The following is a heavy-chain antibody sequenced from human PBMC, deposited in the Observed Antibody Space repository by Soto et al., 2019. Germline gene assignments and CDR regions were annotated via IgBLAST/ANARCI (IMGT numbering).Heavy chain of an antibody. D-gene: IGHD2-2*01. CDR2: IYYSGST. CDR3: DRIGSTVVTHYYYYYGMVV. CDR1: GGSISSGDYY. Sequence: PSETLSLTCTVSGGSISSGDYYWSWIRQPPGKGLEWIGYIYYSGSTYYNPSLKSRVTISVDTSKNQFSLKLSSVTAADTAVYYCDRIGSTVVTHYYYYYGMVVWGPGTTVSVSS. V-gene: IGHV4-30-4*01. J-gene: IGHJ6*02.